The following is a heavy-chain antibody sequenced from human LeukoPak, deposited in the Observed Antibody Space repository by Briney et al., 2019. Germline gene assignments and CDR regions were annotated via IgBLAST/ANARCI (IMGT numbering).Heavy chain of an antibody. V-gene: IGHV3-33*01. Sequence: GGSLRLSCAASGFTFSSYGMHWVRQAPGKGLEWVAVIWCDGSNKYYADSVKGRFTISRDNSRNTLYLQMNSLRAEDTAVYSCARQRRYCSGDSCYQRTFDFWGQGTLVTVSS. CDR1: GFTFSSYG. CDR2: IWCDGSNK. D-gene: IGHD2-15*01. J-gene: IGHJ4*02. CDR3: ARQRRYCSGDSCYQRTFDF.